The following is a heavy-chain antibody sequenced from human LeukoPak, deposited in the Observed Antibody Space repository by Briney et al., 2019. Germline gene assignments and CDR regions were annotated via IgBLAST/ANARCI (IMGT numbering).Heavy chain of an antibody. CDR1: GFTFSSYS. D-gene: IGHD5-12*01. V-gene: IGHV3-21*01. J-gene: IGHJ5*02. Sequence: PGGSLRLSCAASGFTFSSYSMNWVRQAPGQGLEWVSSISSSSSYIYYADSVKGRFTISRDNAKNSLYLQMNSLRAEDTAVYYCARDEGYVLGFDPWGQGTLVTVSS. CDR2: ISSSSSYI. CDR3: ARDEGYVLGFDP.